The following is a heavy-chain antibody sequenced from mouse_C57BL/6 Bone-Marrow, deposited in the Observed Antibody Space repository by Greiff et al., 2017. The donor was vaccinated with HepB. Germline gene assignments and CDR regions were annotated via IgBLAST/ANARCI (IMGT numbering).Heavy chain of an antibody. J-gene: IGHJ3*01. CDR1: GYAFSSYW. Sequence: VQRVESGAELVKPGASVKISCKASGYAFSSYWINWVKQRPGKGLEWIGQIYPGDGDTNYNGKFKGKATLTADKSSSTAYMQLSSLTSEDSAVYFCARGAYWGQGTLVTVSA. V-gene: IGHV1-80*01. CDR3: ARGAY. CDR2: IYPGDGDT.